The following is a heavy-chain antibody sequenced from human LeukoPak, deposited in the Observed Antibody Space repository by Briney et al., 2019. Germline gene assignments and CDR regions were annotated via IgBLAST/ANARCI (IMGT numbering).Heavy chain of an antibody. V-gene: IGHV4-34*01. CDR3: ARGRFDSDSYHAGRRNGFDP. CDR1: GGSFSGFH. CDR2: INPSGST. D-gene: IGHD1-26*01. Sequence: SETLSLTCAVYGGSFSGFHWNWIRQSPGKGLEWVGEINPSGSTNYNPSFKSRVTISVDTSKNQFSLKLSSVTAADTAVYYCARGRFDSDSYHAGRRNGFDPWGQGTPVTVSS. J-gene: IGHJ5*02.